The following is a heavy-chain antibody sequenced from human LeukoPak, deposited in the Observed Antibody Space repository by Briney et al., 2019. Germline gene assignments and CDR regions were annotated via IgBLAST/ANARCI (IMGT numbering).Heavy chain of an antibody. CDR3: ARDAMSDY. J-gene: IGHJ4*02. CDR1: GYTFVDHY. Sequence: ASVWVSCKASGYTFVDHYIHWVRQAPGQGPEWMGWINPRSGGTEYAQKFQGRVTMTRDTSINTAYMELTRLTSDDTAVYYCARDAMSDYWGQGTLVNVSS. D-gene: IGHD2-2*01. V-gene: IGHV1-2*02. CDR2: INPRSGGT.